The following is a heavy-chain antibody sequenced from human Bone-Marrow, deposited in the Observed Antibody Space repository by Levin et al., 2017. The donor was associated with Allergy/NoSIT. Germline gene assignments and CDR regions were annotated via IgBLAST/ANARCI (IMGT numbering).Heavy chain of an antibody. J-gene: IGHJ4*02. CDR1: GYTFTGYY. D-gene: IGHD5-18*01. V-gene: IGHV1-2*02. CDR2: INPNSGGT. Sequence: ASVKVSCKASGYTFTGYYIHWVRQAPGQGLEWMGWINPNSGGTNYAQKFQGRVTMTRDTSINTAYMELSKLRSDDTAVYYCARGYSYGYGHKPDYWGQGTLVTVSS. CDR3: ARGYSYGYGHKPDY.